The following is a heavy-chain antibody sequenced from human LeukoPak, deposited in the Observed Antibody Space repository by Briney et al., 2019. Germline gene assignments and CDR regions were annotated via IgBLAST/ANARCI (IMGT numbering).Heavy chain of an antibody. CDR2: ISSSSSTI. Sequence: GGSLRLSCAASGFTFSSYSMNWVRQAPGKGLEWVSYISSSSSTIYYADSVKGRFTISRDNAKNSLYLQMNSLRAEDTAVYYCARADRALGELSFQDAFDVWGQGTMVTVSS. CDR1: GFTFSSYS. J-gene: IGHJ3*01. V-gene: IGHV3-48*01. D-gene: IGHD3-16*02. CDR3: ARADRALGELSFQDAFDV.